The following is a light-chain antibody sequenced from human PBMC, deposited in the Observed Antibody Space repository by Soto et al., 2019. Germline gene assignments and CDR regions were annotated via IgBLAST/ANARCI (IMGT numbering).Light chain of an antibody. V-gene: IGKV3-11*01. J-gene: IGKJ5*01. CDR1: QSVSTY. Sequence: EIVLTQSPATLSLSPGERATLSCRASQSVSTYLAWYQQRPGQAPRLLIYDASNRATGIPARFSGSGSGTDFTLTISSLEAEDFAVYYCQQRTDWPMTFGHGKRLEIK. CDR3: QQRTDWPMT. CDR2: DAS.